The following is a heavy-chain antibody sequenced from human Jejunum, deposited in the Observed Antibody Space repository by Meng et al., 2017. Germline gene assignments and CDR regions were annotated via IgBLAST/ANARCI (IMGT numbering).Heavy chain of an antibody. CDR1: GFTFSDYY. V-gene: IGHV3-11*01. CDR2: ISNSGDTI. J-gene: IGHJ4*01. CDR3: AKNAYISSGSTLFY. Sequence: GGSLRLSCAASGFTFSDYYMSWIRQAPGKGLEWVSYISNSGDTIYYADSVKGRFTISRDNAKNSVSLQLNSLSADDTAISYCAKNAYISSGSTLFYWGQGTVVTVSS. D-gene: IGHD6-13*01.